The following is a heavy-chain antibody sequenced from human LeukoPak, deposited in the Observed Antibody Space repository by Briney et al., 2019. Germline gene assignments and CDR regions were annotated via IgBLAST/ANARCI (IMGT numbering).Heavy chain of an antibody. CDR2: IIPIFGTA. V-gene: IGHV1-69*13. CDR1: GGTFSSYA. CDR3: ARVGIAAAGPFDY. D-gene: IGHD6-13*01. Sequence: SVKVSCKASGGTFSSYAISWVRQAPGQGLEWMGGIIPIFGTASYAQKFQGRVTITADESTSTAYMELSSLRSEDTAVYYCARVGIAAAGPFDYWGQGTLVTVSS. J-gene: IGHJ4*02.